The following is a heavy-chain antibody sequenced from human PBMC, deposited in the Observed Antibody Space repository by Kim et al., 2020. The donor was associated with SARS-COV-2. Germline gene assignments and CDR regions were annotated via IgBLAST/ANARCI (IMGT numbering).Heavy chain of an antibody. J-gene: IGHJ4*02. CDR3: ARGAEGYSSSWYYDY. D-gene: IGHD6-13*01. Sequence: SETLSLTCTVSGGSISSYYWSWIRQPPGKGLEWIGYIYYSGSTNCNPSLKSRVTISVDTSKNQFSLKLSSVTAADTAVYYCARGAEGYSSSWYYDYWGQGTLVTVSS. V-gene: IGHV4-59*01. CDR2: IYYSGST. CDR1: GGSISSYY.